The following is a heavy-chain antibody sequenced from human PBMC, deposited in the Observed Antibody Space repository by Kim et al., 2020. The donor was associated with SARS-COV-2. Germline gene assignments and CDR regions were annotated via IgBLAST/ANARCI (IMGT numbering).Heavy chain of an antibody. V-gene: IGHV3-30*18. CDR1: GFTFSSYG. D-gene: IGHD2-15*01. Sequence: GGSLRLSCAASGFTFSSYGMQWVRQAPGKGLEWVAVISYDGSSKWYTDSVKGRFTISRDNSQNTLYMQMNSLRVEDTAVYFCAKALWGEVVNRPVDYWGRGSLVSVSS. CDR2: ISYDGSSK. J-gene: IGHJ4*02. CDR3: AKALWGEVVNRPVDY.